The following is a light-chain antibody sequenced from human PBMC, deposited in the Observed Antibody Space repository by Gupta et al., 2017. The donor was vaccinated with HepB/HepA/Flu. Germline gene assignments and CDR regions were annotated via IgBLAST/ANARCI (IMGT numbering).Light chain of an antibody. CDR1: QGIWSW. CDR2: KAS. V-gene: IGKV1-5*03. J-gene: IGKJ1*01. CDR3: QTDNNYSVT. Sequence: DIPLTQSPSTLSASVGDRVTVTCRATQGIWSWLAWYQQKPGKATKVLLEKASNIESGVPARFSGSGSGTEVNLTISSLQPDDFATDYCQTDNNYSVTFGQGTKVDIK.